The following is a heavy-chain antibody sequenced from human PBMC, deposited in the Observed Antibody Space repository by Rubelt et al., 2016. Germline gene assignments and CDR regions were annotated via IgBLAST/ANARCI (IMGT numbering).Heavy chain of an antibody. J-gene: IGHJ4*02. D-gene: IGHD6-19*01. CDR1: GFTFSSYG. Sequence: VQLLESGGGLVQPGGSLRLSCAASGFTFSSYGMHWVRQAPGQGVEWVAVISYEGSNKYYADSVKCRFTISRDNSKNTLYLQMNSLRAEDTAVYYCARDGPEQWLVPEFDYWGQGTLVTVSS. V-gene: IGHV3-30*03. CDR2: ISYEGSNK. CDR3: ARDGPEQWLVPEFDY.